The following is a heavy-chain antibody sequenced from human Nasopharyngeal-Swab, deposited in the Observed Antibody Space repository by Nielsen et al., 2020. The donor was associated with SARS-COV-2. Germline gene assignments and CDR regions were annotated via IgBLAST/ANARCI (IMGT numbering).Heavy chain of an antibody. J-gene: IGHJ3*01. V-gene: IGHV3-7*01. D-gene: IGHD3-16*01. CDR1: GFTFSYQW. CDR2: INQDGSEE. CDR3: ARDWGRAFDV. Sequence: GESLKISCAASGFTFSYQWMGWVRQAPGKGLQWVSEINQDGSEEVYVDSVKGRFTISRDNAKNSLSLQMNSRRAEDTAIYYCARDWGRAFDVWSQGTMVTVSS.